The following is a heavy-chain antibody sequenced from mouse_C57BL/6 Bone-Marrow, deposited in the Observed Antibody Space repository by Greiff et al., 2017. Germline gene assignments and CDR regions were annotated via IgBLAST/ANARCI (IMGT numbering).Heavy chain of an antibody. V-gene: IGHV1-59*01. CDR1: GYTFTSYW. D-gene: IGHD1-1*01. CDR2: IDPSDSYT. J-gene: IGHJ2*01. Sequence: QVQLQQPGAELVRPGTSVKLSCKASGYTFTSYWMHWVKQRPGQGLEWIGVIDPSDSYTNYNQKFKGKATLTVDTSSSTAYMQLSSLTSEDSAVYYCAREGSSFDYWGQGTTLTVSS. CDR3: AREGSSFDY.